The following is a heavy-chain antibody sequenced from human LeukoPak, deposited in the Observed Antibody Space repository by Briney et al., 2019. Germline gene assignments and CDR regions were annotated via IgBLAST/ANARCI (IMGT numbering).Heavy chain of an antibody. J-gene: IGHJ5*02. D-gene: IGHD3-16*01. CDR3: AKAGGSSWFDP. CDR1: GFTVSSNY. V-gene: IGHV3-23*01. Sequence: PGGSLRLSCAASGFTVSSNYMTWVRQAPGKGLEWVSAISGSGGSTYYADSVKGRFTISRDNSKNTLYLQMNSLRAEDTAVYYCAKAGGSSWFDPWGQGTLVTVSS. CDR2: ISGSGGST.